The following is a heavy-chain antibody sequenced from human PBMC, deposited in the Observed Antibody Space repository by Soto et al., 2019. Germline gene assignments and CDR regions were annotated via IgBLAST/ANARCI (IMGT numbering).Heavy chain of an antibody. CDR3: ASARYSSSWSPNNDAFDN. V-gene: IGHV4-31*03. CDR1: GGSISSGGYY. Sequence: SETLSLTCTVSGGSISSGGYYWSWIRQHPGKGLEWIGYIYYSGSTYYNPSLKSRVTISVDTSKNQFSLKLSSVTAADTAVYYCASARYSSSWSPNNDAFDNWGQGTMVTVSS. CDR2: IYYSGST. D-gene: IGHD6-13*01. J-gene: IGHJ3*02.